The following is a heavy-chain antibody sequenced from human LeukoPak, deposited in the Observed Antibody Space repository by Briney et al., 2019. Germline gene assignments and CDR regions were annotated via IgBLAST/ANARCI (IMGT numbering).Heavy chain of an antibody. J-gene: IGHJ4*02. V-gene: IGHV4-31*03. Sequence: KPSETLSLTCTVSGGSISSGGYYWSWIRQHPGKGLEWIGYIYYSGSTYYNPFLKSRVTISVDTSKNQFSLKLSSVTAADTAVYYCARVGTVTKVFDYWGQGTLVTVSS. D-gene: IGHD4-17*01. CDR1: GGSISSGGYY. CDR2: IYYSGST. CDR3: ARVGTVTKVFDY.